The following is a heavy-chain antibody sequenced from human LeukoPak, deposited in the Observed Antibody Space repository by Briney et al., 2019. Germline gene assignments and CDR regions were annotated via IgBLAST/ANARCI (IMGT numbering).Heavy chain of an antibody. D-gene: IGHD6-13*01. CDR2: IYYSGST. Sequence: SGTLSLTCTVSGGSISSYYWSWIRQPPGKGLEWIGYIYYSGSTNYNPSLKSRVTISVDTSKNQFSLKLSSVTAADTAVYYCARDRYSSSWYGDWFDPWGQGTLVTVSS. CDR1: GGSISSYY. CDR3: ARDRYSSSWYGDWFDP. J-gene: IGHJ5*02. V-gene: IGHV4-59*12.